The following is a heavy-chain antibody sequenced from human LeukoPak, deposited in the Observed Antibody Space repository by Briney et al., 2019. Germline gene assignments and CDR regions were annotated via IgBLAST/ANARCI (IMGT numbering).Heavy chain of an antibody. J-gene: IGHJ4*02. CDR1: REIFIVSY. D-gene: IGHD3-16*02. Sequence: ASVKVSCKTSREIFIVSYLHWLRQAPGQGLEWMAWINLNSGGKDYAEMFQGRVTVTRDTSISTAYLELNSLRSDDTAVYYCVINQYDYVWGSYRHFYWGQGALVTVSS. CDR2: INLNSGGK. V-gene: IGHV1-2*02. CDR3: VINQYDYVWGSYRHFY.